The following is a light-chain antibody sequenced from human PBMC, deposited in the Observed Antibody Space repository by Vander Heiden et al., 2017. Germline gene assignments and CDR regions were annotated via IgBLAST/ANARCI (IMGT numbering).Light chain of an antibody. J-gene: IGLJ1*01. Sequence: YELTQQPSVSVSPGQTARITCSGDALPKQYAYWYQQKPVQAPVLVIYKDSERPSGIPERFSGSSSGTTVTLTISGVQAEDEADYYCQSADSSGTYYVFGTGTKVTVL. CDR2: KDS. V-gene: IGLV3-25*03. CDR1: ALPKQY. CDR3: QSADSSGTYYV.